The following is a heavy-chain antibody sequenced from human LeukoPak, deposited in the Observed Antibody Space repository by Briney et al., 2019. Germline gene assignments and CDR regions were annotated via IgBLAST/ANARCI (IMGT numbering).Heavy chain of an antibody. V-gene: IGHV3-7*03. CDR2: IKQDGSAE. CDR3: ARPRQDGEIFDH. D-gene: IGHD5-24*01. J-gene: IGHJ4*02. Sequence: GGSLRLSCVASGFSFSSYWMSWVRQVPGKGLEWVADIKQDGSAELYVDSVKGRFTISRDNAKKSLYLQMNSLRVEDTAVYYCARPRQDGEIFDHWGQGTLVTASS. CDR1: GFSFSSYW.